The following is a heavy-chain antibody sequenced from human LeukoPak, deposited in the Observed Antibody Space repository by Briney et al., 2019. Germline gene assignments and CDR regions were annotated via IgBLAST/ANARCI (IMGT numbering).Heavy chain of an antibody. J-gene: IGHJ4*02. CDR3: GRELDGSVDY. Sequence: ETLSLTCTVSGYSISSGYYWGWIRQPPGKGLEWVANIQQDGIKKYYVDSVEGRFTISRENAKNSLFLQMSSLRADDTAVYYCGRELDGSVDYWGQGTLVTVSS. D-gene: IGHD3-10*01. CDR2: IQQDGIKK. V-gene: IGHV3-7*01. CDR1: GYSISSGYY.